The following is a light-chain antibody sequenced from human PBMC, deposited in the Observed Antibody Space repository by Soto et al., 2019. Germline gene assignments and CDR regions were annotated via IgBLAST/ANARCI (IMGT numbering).Light chain of an antibody. CDR2: EVS. V-gene: IGLV2-14*01. CDR1: SSDVGGYKY. Sequence: QSALTQPASVSGSPGQSITISCTGSSSDVGGYKYVSWYQQYPGKAPKLMIYEVSNRPSGVSNRFSGSKSGNTASLTISGRQAEDEADYYCSSYTSSRTAVFGGGTKLTVL. J-gene: IGLJ2*01. CDR3: SSYTSSRTAV.